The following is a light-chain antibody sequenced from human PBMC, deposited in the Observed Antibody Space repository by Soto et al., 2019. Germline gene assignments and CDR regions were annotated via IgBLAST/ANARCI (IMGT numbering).Light chain of an antibody. Sequence: QSVLTQPASVSGSPGQSITISCTRTSSDVGGYIVVSWYQQHPGKAPKLIIYEGTQRPSGVSYRFSGSKSGNSASLTISGLQAEDEAFYFCCSYVGSSVIFGGGTKVTV. V-gene: IGLV2-23*01. J-gene: IGLJ2*01. CDR2: EGT. CDR1: SSDVGGYIV. CDR3: CSYVGSSVI.